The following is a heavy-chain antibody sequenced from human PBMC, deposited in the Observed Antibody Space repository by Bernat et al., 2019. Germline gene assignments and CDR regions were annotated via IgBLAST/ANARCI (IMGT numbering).Heavy chain of an antibody. V-gene: IGHV3-30-3*01. D-gene: IGHD2-2*01. Sequence: QVQLVESGGGVVQPGRSLRLSCAASGFTFSSYAMHWVRQAPGKGLEWVAVISYDGSNKYYADSVKGRFTISRDNSKNTLYLQMNSLRAEDTAVYYCARDRMVPAAFFYGMDVWGQGTTVTVSS. CDR2: ISYDGSNK. CDR1: GFTFSSYA. CDR3: ARDRMVPAAFFYGMDV. J-gene: IGHJ6*02.